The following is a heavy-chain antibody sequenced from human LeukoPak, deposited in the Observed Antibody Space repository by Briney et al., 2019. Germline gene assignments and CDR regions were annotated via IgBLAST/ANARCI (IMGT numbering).Heavy chain of an antibody. J-gene: IGHJ4*02. CDR2: IYYSGST. V-gene: IGHV4-59*12. CDR1: GGSISSYY. CDR3: ATARVRLGELSLPEVRDD. D-gene: IGHD3-16*02. Sequence: PSETLSLTCTVSGGSISSYYWSWIRQPPGKGLEWIGYIYYSGSTTYNPSLKSRVTMSLDMSKNQFFLKLSSVTAADTAVYYCATARVRLGELSLPEVRDDWGQGTLISVSS.